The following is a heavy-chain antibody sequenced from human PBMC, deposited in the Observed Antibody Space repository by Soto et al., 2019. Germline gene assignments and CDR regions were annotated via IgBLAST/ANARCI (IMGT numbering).Heavy chain of an antibody. CDR3: VRAGFKEEHNYYYYYGMDV. CDR1: GFTFSSYA. CDR2: ISYDGSNK. D-gene: IGHD1-1*01. V-gene: IGHV3-30-3*01. J-gene: IGHJ6*02. Sequence: QVQLVESGGGVVQPGRSLRLSCAASGFTFSSYAMHWVRQAPGKGLEWVAVISYDGSNKYYADSVKDRFIISRDNYKNTLYLQMKSLRAEDTAVYYCVRAGFKEEHNYYYYYGMDVWGQGTTVTVSS.